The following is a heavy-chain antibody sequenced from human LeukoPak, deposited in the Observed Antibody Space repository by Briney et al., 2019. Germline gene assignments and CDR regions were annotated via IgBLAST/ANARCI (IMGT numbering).Heavy chain of an antibody. CDR2: INHSGST. D-gene: IGHD5-18*01. Sequence: SETLSLTCAVYGGSFSGYYWSWIRQPPGKGLEWIGEINHSGSTNYNPSLKSRVTISVDTSKNQFSLKLSSVTAADTAVYYCASLNSFNWFDPWGQGTLVTVSS. CDR1: GGSFSGYY. J-gene: IGHJ5*02. CDR3: ASLNSFNWFDP. V-gene: IGHV4-34*01.